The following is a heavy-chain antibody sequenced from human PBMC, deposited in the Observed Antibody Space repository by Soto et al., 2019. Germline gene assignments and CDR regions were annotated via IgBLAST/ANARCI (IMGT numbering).Heavy chain of an antibody. CDR1: GGTFSSYA. V-gene: IGHV1-69*06. D-gene: IGHD3-16*01. CDR2: IIPIFGTA. CDR3: ARPRGGVTEPFARGYYYGMDV. J-gene: IGHJ6*02. Sequence: QVQLVQSGAEVKKPGSSVKVSCKASGGTFSSYAISWVRQAPGQGLEWMGGIIPIFGTANYAQKFQGRVTITADKSTSTAYMELSSLRSEDTAVYYCARPRGGVTEPFARGYYYGMDVWGQGTTVTVSS.